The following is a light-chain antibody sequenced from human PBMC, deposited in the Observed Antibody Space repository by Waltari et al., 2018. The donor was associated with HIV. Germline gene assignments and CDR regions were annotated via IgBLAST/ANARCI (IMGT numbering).Light chain of an antibody. CDR3: QQYEGDTRT. CDR2: KAS. CDR1: QSVITS. J-gene: IGKJ1*01. Sequence: DIQMTQSPSTLSASVGDRVTTTCRATQSVITSLAWYQQKHGRSPKLLIYKASTLETEVPSRFSGSGSGTEFNLTISGLLSVDFATYYCQQYEGDTRTFGQGTTVELK. V-gene: IGKV1-5*03.